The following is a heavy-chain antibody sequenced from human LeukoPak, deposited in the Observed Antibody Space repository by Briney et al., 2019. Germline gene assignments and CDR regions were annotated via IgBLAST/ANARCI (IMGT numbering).Heavy chain of an antibody. J-gene: IGHJ4*02. V-gene: IGHV4-34*01. CDR1: GGSFSGYY. Sequence: SETLSLTCAVYGGSFSGYYWSWIRQPPGKGLEWIGEINHSGSTNYNPSLKSRVTISVDTSKNQFSLKLSSVTAADTAVYYCAKGPRFSPFDYWGQGTLVTVSS. D-gene: IGHD3-3*01. CDR3: AKGPRFSPFDY. CDR2: INHSGST.